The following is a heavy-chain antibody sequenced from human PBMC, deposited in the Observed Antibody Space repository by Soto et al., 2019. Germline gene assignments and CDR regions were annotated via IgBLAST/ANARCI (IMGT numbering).Heavy chain of an antibody. CDR1: GGSFSGYY. J-gene: IGHJ6*02. CDR3: ARSGYSGYGISYYYYGMDV. D-gene: IGHD5-12*01. V-gene: IGHV4-34*01. Sequence: QVQLQQWGAGLLKPSETLSLTCAVYGGSFSGYYWSWIRQPPGKGLEWIGEINHSGSTNYNPSLTSRVTISVDTSKNQFSLKLSSVTAADTAVYYCARSGYSGYGISYYYYGMDVWGQGTTVTVSS. CDR2: INHSGST.